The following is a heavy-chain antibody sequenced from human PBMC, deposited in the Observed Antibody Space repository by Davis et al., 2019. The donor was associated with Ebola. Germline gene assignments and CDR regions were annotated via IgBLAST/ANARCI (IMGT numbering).Heavy chain of an antibody. CDR1: GGTFSSYA. D-gene: IGHD4-17*01. V-gene: IGHV1-69*13. CDR3: ARESRNYGDFDY. CDR2: IIPIFGTA. J-gene: IGHJ4*02. Sequence: SVKVSCKASGGTFSSYAISWVRQAPGQGLEWMGGIIPIFGTANYAQKFQGRVTITADESTSTAYMELSSLRSEDTAVYYCARESRNYGDFDYWGQGTLVTVSS.